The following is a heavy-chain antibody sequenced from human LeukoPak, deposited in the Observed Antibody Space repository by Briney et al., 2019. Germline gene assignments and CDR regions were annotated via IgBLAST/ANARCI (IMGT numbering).Heavy chain of an antibody. D-gene: IGHD6-13*01. V-gene: IGHV4-59*08. J-gene: IGHJ4*02. CDR3: ARGGGIAAARYWEIDY. CDR2: IYYSGST. CDR1: GGSISSYY. Sequence: SETLSLTCTVSGGSISSYYWSWIRQPPGKGLEWIGYIYYSGSTNYNPSLKSRVTISVDTSENQFSLKLSSVTAADTAVYYCARGGGIAAARYWEIDYWGQGTLVTVSS.